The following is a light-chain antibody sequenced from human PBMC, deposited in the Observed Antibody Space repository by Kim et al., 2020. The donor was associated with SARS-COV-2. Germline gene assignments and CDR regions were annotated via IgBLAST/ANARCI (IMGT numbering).Light chain of an antibody. J-gene: IGLJ3*02. CDR3: NSRDSSGNHLGV. CDR2: GKN. V-gene: IGLV3-19*01. CDR1: SLRNYY. Sequence: SSELTQDPAVSVALGQTVRITCQGDSLRNYYASWYQQKPGQAPVLVIYGKNNRPSGIPDRFSASSSGNTASLTITGAQAEDEADYYCNSRDSSGNHLGVF.